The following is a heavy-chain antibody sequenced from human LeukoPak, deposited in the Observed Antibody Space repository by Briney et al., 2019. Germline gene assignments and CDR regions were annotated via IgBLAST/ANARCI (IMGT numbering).Heavy chain of an antibody. CDR3: AKIDGGMFAFDI. CDR2: ISNNGGYT. J-gene: IGHJ3*02. CDR1: GFTFSSSA. V-gene: IGHV3-23*01. Sequence: GGSLRLSCAASGFTFSSSAMSWVRQAPGKGLEWVSAISNNGGYTYYADSVQGRFTISRDNSKSTLYLQMNSLRAEDTAVYYCAKIDGGMFAFDIWGQGTMVTVSS. D-gene: IGHD1-26*01.